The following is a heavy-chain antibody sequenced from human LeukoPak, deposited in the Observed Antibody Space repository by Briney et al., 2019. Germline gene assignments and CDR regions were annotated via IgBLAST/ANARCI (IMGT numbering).Heavy chain of an antibody. CDR1: GGSISIYY. J-gene: IGHJ4*02. CDR2: IYYSGST. V-gene: IGHV4-59*08. D-gene: IGHD4-17*01. CDR3: ARHMTTVTTFDY. Sequence: ASETLSLTCTVSGGSISIYYWSWIRQPPGKGLEWIGYIYYSGSTNYNPSLKSRVTISVDTSKNQFSLKLSSVTAADTAVYYCARHMTTVTTFDYWGQGTLVTVSS.